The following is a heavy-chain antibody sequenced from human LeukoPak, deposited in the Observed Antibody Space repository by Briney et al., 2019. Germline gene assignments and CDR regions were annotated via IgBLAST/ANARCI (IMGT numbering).Heavy chain of an antibody. CDR3: ATDRDNSDWQKRFDS. Sequence: PGGSLRLSCAASGFTFSTYWMNWYRRAPGKGLEWVGDINQDASEINYVDSVRGRFTISRDNAKNSLHLQMNSLRAEDTAVYYCATDRDNSDWQKRFDSWGQGTLVIVSS. CDR2: INQDASEI. D-gene: IGHD2-21*02. CDR1: GFTFSTYW. J-gene: IGHJ4*02. V-gene: IGHV3-7*01.